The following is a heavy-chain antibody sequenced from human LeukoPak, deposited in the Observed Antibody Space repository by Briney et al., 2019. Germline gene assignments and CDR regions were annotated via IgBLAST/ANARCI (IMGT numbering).Heavy chain of an antibody. Sequence: GASVKVSCKASGFTFTSSAMQWVRQARGQRLEWIGWIVVGSGNTNYAQKFQERVTITRDMSTSTAYMELSSLRSKDTAVYYCAAGYYDSSGYSGPGGYWGQGTLVTVSS. J-gene: IGHJ4*02. V-gene: IGHV1-58*02. CDR1: GFTFTSSA. D-gene: IGHD3-22*01. CDR3: AAGYYDSSGYSGPGGY. CDR2: IVVGSGNT.